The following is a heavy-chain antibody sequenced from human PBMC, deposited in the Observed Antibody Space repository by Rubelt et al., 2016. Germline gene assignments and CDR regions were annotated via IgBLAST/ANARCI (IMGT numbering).Heavy chain of an antibody. D-gene: IGHD2-8*01. CDR1: GYTFSSFY. J-gene: IGHJ3*02. CDR2: INPSSGST. CDR3: ARDRTWDSFDI. Sequence: QVQLVQSGAEVMKPGASVKVSCKASGYTFSSFYMHWVRQAPGQGPEWMGIINPSSGSTTYAQKFQGRVTVTRDTSTSTVYMELRSLRSEDTAVYYCARDRTWDSFDIWGQGTMVTVSS. V-gene: IGHV1-46*01.